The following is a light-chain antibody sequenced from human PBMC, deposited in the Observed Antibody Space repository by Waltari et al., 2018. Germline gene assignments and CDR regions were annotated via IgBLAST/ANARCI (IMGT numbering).Light chain of an antibody. CDR1: SSNVGQHF. CDR2: ENN. V-gene: IGLV1-51*02. J-gene: IGLJ2*01. Sequence: QSVLTQPPSVSAAPGQKVIISCSGSSSNVGQHFVSWYQQLPRTAPQLLIYENNGRPSGIPDRFSGAKSGTSATLDITGLQTGDEADYYCETWDSSLSAVVFGGGTKLTVL. CDR3: ETWDSSLSAVV.